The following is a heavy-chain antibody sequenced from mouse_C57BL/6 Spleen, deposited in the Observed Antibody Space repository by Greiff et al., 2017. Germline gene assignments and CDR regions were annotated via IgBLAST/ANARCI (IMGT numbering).Heavy chain of an antibody. D-gene: IGHD3-2*02. Sequence: DVQLQESGPELVKPGASVKISCKASGYSFTGYYMNWVKQSPEKSLEWIGEINPSTGGTTYNQKFKAKATLTVDKSSSTAYMQLKSLTSEDSAVYYCARATAQATGGWFAYWGQGTLVTVSA. CDR3: ARATAQATGGWFAY. V-gene: IGHV1-42*01. CDR2: INPSTGGT. CDR1: GYSFTGYY. J-gene: IGHJ3*01.